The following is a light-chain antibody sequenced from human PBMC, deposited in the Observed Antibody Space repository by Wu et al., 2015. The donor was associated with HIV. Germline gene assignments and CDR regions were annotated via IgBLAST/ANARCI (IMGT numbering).Light chain of an antibody. Sequence: EIVLTQSPGTLSLSPGERATLFCRARQSVSDNLIAWYQQRPGQAPRLLIYGASSRATGIPDRFSGSGSGTDFALTISRLEPEDFAVYYCEQYGISLTFGGGTKVEIK. V-gene: IGKV3-20*01. CDR3: EQYGISLT. J-gene: IGKJ4*01. CDR2: GAS. CDR1: QSVSDNL.